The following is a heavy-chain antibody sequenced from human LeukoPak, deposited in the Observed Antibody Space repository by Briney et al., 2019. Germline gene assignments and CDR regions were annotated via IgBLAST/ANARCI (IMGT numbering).Heavy chain of an antibody. CDR1: GFTVSSNY. Sequence: PGRSLRLSCAASGFTVSSNYMSWVRQAPGKGLEWVSVIYSGGSTYYADSVKGRFTISRDNSKNTLYLQMNSLRAENTAVYYCARAGRGSGYHTVDYWGQGTLVTVSS. J-gene: IGHJ4*02. D-gene: IGHD3-22*01. CDR2: IYSGGST. V-gene: IGHV3-53*01. CDR3: ARAGRGSGYHTVDY.